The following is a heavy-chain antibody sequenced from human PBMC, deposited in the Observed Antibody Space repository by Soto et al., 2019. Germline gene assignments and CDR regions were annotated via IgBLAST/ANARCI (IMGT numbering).Heavy chain of an antibody. V-gene: IGHV1-2*02. J-gene: IGHJ6*02. CDR3: AREGRGYSVYKVYSYGLEV. CDR1: GYTFTDYF. CDR2: INPNTGDT. Sequence: ASVKVSCKASGYTFTDYFVHWVRQAPGQGLEWMGWINPNTGDTKYAQKFQDRVTMTRDTSISTAYMELSRLTSDDTAVYYCAREGRGYSVYKVYSYGLEVWGQGTTLTVSS. D-gene: IGHD5-12*01.